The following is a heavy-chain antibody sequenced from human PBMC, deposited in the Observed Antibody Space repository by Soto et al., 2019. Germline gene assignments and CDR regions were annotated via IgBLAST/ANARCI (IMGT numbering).Heavy chain of an antibody. D-gene: IGHD3-10*01. CDR3: ARLLGGSGSFIDY. CDR2: NSDGTST. Sequence: EVQLVESGGGLVQPGGSLRLSCAASGFIFGGYWMHWVRQAPGKGLVWVSRNSDGTSTSYADFVKGRFTISRDNAKNTMFLQMNSLRAEDTAVYYCARLLGGSGSFIDYWGQGTLVTVSS. J-gene: IGHJ4*02. V-gene: IGHV3-74*01. CDR1: GFIFGGYW.